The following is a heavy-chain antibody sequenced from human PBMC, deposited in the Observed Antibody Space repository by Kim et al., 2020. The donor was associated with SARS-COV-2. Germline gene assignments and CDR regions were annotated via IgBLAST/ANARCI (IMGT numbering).Heavy chain of an antibody. V-gene: IGHV5-51*01. CDR3: ARRGEAATSWGYYYYYGMDV. CDR1: GYSFTSYW. D-gene: IGHD1-26*01. J-gene: IGHJ6*02. CDR2: IYPGDSDT. Sequence: GESLKISCKGSGYSFTSYWIGWVRQMPRKGLEWMGIIYPGDSDTRYSPSFQGQVTISADKSISTAYLQWSSLKASDTAMYYCARRGEAATSWGYYYYYGMDVWGQGTTVTVSS.